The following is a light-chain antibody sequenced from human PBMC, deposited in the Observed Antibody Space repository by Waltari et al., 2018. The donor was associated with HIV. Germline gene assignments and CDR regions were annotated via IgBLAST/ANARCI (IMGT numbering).Light chain of an antibody. CDR2: KAS. CDR3: QQYNRYST. J-gene: IGKJ2*01. CDR1: QSISSW. Sequence: DIQMTQSPSILSASVGDRVTITCRASQSISSWLAWYQQKPGKAPKLLIYKASSLEIGVPSRFSGSGSGTEFTLTISSLQPDDFATYYCQQYNRYSTFGQGTKLEIK. V-gene: IGKV1-5*03.